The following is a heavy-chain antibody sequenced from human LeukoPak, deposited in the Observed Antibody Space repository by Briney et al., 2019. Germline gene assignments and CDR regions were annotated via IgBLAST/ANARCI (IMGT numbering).Heavy chain of an antibody. Sequence: PGGSLRLSCAASGFTFSSYGMHWVRQAPGKGLEWVAVISYDGSNKYYADSVKGRFTVSRDNSKNTLYLQMNNLRAEDTGVYYCAKRGVWNATIYYYYYMDVWGKGTTVTVSS. V-gene: IGHV3-30*18. CDR1: GFTFSSYG. D-gene: IGHD1-1*01. CDR3: AKRGVWNATIYYYYYMDV. CDR2: ISYDGSNK. J-gene: IGHJ6*03.